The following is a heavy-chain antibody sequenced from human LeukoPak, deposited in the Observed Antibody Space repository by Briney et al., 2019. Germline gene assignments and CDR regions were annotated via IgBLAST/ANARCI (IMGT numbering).Heavy chain of an antibody. D-gene: IGHD3-9*01. CDR3: ARGYYDILTGYSPRGAFDI. J-gene: IGHJ3*02. Sequence: GGSLRLSCAASGFTFDDYGMSWVRQAPGNGLEWVSGINWIGGSTGYADSVKGRFTISRDNAKNSLYLQMNSLRAEDTALYHCARGYYDILTGYSPRGAFDIWGQGTMVTVSS. CDR1: GFTFDDYG. CDR2: INWIGGST. V-gene: IGHV3-20*01.